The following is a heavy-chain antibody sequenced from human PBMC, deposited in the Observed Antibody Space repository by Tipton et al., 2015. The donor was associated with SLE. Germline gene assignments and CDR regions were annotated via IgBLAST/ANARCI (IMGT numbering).Heavy chain of an antibody. CDR2: VYSGGNT. Sequence: SLRLSCAASGFTFRNYAMGWVRQAPGKGLEWVSAVYSGGNTYYGDSVKGRFTISRDNSKNTVHLQMNSLRVEDTAVYYCARVRLPRGTFIEGTYSWFDPWGQGTLVTVSS. D-gene: IGHD2/OR15-2a*01. J-gene: IGHJ5*02. CDR3: ARVRLPRGTFIEGTYSWFDP. CDR1: GFTFRNYA. V-gene: IGHV3-23*03.